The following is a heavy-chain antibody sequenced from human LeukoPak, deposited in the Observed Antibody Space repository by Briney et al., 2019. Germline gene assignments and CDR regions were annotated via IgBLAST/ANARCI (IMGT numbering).Heavy chain of an antibody. Sequence: GGSLRLSCAASGFTFSSYAMSWVRQAPGKGLEWVSAISGSGGSTYYADSVKGRFTISRDNSKNTLYLQMNSLRAEDTAVYYCAKGSHIRLGEFDCFDYWGQGTLVTVSS. J-gene: IGHJ4*02. V-gene: IGHV3-23*01. D-gene: IGHD3-16*01. CDR3: AKGSHIRLGEFDCFDY. CDR2: ISGSGGST. CDR1: GFTFSSYA.